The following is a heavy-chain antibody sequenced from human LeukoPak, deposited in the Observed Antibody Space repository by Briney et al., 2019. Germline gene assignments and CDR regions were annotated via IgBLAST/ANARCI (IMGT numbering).Heavy chain of an antibody. J-gene: IGHJ5*02. V-gene: IGHV4-59*08. CDR3: ARHLQAAGTVNWFDP. Sequence: SQTLSLTCAVSGGSISSYYWSWIRQPPGKGLEWIGYIYYSGSTNYNPSLKSRVTISVDTSKNQFSLKLSSVTAADTAVYYCARHLQAAGTVNWFDPWGQGTLVTVSS. CDR1: GGSISSYY. CDR2: IYYSGST. D-gene: IGHD6-19*01.